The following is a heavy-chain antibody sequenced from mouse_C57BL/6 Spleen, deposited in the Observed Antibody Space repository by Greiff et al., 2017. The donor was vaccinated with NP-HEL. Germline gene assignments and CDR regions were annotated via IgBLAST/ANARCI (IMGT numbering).Heavy chain of an antibody. Sequence: VQLQQSGAELVRPGSSVKLSCKASGYTFTSYWMEWVKQRPGQGLEWIGNIYPSDSETHSNQKCKDKATLTVDKSSSTAYMQLSSLTSEDSAVYYCERRHYGSEAWFAYWGQGTLVTVSA. J-gene: IGHJ3*01. CDR1: GYTFTSYW. V-gene: IGHV1-61*01. D-gene: IGHD1-1*01. CDR3: ERRHYGSEAWFAY. CDR2: IYPSDSET.